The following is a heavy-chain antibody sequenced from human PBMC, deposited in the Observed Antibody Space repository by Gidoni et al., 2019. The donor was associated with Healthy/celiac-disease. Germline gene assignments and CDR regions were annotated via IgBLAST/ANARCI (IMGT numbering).Heavy chain of an antibody. D-gene: IGHD1-1*01. CDR1: GFTFSSYA. CDR3: AKDGERTYNWEFQH. J-gene: IGHJ1*01. V-gene: IGHV3-23*01. CDR2: ISGSGGST. Sequence: EVQLLESGGGLVQPVGSVRLACVASGFTFSSYAMSWVRQAPGKGLEWVSAISGSGGSTYYADSVKGRFTISRDNSKNTLYLQMNSLRAEDTAVYYCAKDGERTYNWEFQHWGQGTLVTVSS.